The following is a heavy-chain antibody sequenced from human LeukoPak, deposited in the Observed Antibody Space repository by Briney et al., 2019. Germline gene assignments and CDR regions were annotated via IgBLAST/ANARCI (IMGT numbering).Heavy chain of an antibody. CDR2: IDPNSGDT. D-gene: IGHD3-3*01. CDR1: GYIFTGYY. Sequence: ASVKVSCKASGYIFTGYYLHWVRQAPGQGLEWLGWIDPNSGDTDFAQNFQGRVTLTSDTSITTAYMELRRLRSDDTAVYYCAKNDGNYDDSWGQGSLVIVSS. V-gene: IGHV1-2*02. CDR3: AKNDGNYDDS. J-gene: IGHJ4*02.